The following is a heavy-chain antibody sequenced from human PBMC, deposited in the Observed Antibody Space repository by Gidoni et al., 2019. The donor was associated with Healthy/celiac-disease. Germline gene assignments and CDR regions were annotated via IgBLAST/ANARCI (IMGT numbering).Heavy chain of an antibody. J-gene: IGHJ3*02. D-gene: IGHD6-6*01. V-gene: IGHV1-69*02. CDR3: ARGSSGGGAFDI. CDR2: IIPILGIA. Sequence: QVQLVQSGAEVKKPGSSVKVSCKASGGTFSSYTISWVRQAPGQGLEWMGRIIPILGIANYAQKFQGRVTITADKSTSTAYMELSSRRSEDTAVYYCARGSSGGGAFDIWGQGTMVTVSS. CDR1: GGTFSSYT.